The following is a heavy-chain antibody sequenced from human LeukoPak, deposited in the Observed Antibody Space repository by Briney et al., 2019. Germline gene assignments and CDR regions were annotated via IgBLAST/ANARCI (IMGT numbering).Heavy chain of an antibody. CDR3: ARRGGYSGYGFGGGIEGYFDY. D-gene: IGHD5-12*01. Sequence: GGSLRLSCAASGFTISTHYMNWVRQAPGKGLVWVSVTDSADNTSYADSVKGRFTISRHHSNKTVVLQLNSVRVEDTAVYYCARRGGYSGYGFGGGIEGYFDYWGQGTVVTVSS. CDR2: TDSADNT. CDR1: GFTISTHY. J-gene: IGHJ4*02. V-gene: IGHV3-53*01.